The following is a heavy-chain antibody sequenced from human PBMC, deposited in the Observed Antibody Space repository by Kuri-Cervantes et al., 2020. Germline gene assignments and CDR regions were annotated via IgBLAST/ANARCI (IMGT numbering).Heavy chain of an antibody. CDR2: ISGSGGST. D-gene: IGHD3-10*01. J-gene: IGHJ6*03. V-gene: IGHV3-23*01. CDR3: ARGVGSGSYSYYYYYMDV. CDR1: GFTFSSYA. Sequence: GESLKISCAASGFTFSSYAMTWVRQAPGKGLEWVSAISGSGGSTYYADSVKGRFTISRDNAKNSLYLQMNSLRAEDTAVYYCARGVGSGSYSYYYYYMDVWGKGTTVTVSS.